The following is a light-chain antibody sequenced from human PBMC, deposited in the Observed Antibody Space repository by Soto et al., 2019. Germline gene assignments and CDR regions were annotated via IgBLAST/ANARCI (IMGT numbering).Light chain of an antibody. CDR3: QQYGSSQFT. J-gene: IGKJ3*01. Sequence: EIVLTQSPGTLSLSPGERATLSCRASQSVSNNYLAWYQQKPGQAPRLLIFDTSRRATGVPDRFSGSGSGTDFTLRISRVEPDDFAVYYCQQYGSSQFTFGPGTKVNIK. CDR1: QSVSNNY. V-gene: IGKV3-20*01. CDR2: DTS.